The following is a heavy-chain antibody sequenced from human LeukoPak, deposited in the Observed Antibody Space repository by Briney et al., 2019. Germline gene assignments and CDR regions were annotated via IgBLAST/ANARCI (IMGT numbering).Heavy chain of an antibody. CDR3: ARVDYDLYYFDY. V-gene: IGHV4-39*01. Sequence: PSETLSLTCTVSGGSISSSSYYWGWIRQPPGKGLEWIGSIYYSGSTYYNPSLKSRVTISVDTSKNQFSLKLSSVTAADTAVYYCARVDYDLYYFDYWGQGTLVTVSS. CDR1: GGSISSSSYY. D-gene: IGHD3-22*01. CDR2: IYYSGST. J-gene: IGHJ4*02.